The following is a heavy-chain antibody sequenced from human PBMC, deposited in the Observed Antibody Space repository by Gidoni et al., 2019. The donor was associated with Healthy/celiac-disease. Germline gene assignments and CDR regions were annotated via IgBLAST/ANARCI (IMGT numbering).Heavy chain of an antibody. D-gene: IGHD1-26*01. V-gene: IGHV3-23*01. J-gene: IGHJ4*02. CDR3: AKDSGSYALGARRFDY. CDR1: VFTFTSYA. CDR2: TSGSGGST. Sequence: EVQLLESAGGLVQPVGSLRLSCAASVFTFTSYAMSWVRQAPGKGLEWVSATSGSGGSTYYADSVKGRFTISRDNSKNTLYLQMNSLRAEDTAVYYCAKDSGSYALGARRFDYWGQGTLVTVSS.